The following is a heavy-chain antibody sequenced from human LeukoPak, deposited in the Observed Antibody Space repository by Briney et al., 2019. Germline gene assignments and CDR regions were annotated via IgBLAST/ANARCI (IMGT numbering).Heavy chain of an antibody. J-gene: IGHJ4*02. CDR3: ARDMWYYDSSGFYFDY. D-gene: IGHD3-22*01. CDR1: GFTFSSYA. Sequence: PGGSLRLSCAASGFTFSSYAMHWVRQAPGKGLEWVAVISYDGSNKYYADSVKGRFTISRDNSKNTLYLQMNSLRAEDTAAYYCARDMWYYDSSGFYFDYWGQGTLVTVSS. V-gene: IGHV3-30-3*01. CDR2: ISYDGSNK.